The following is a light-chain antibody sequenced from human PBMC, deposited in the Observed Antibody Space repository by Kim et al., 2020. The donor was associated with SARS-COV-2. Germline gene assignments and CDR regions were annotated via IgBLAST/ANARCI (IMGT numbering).Light chain of an antibody. CDR3: NSWDSSGNHLV. V-gene: IGLV3-19*01. Sequence: SSELTQDPAVSVDLGQTVRITCQGDSLRNYYASWYQQRPRQAPILVIYVKHLRPSGIPDRFSGSSSGNTASLTITGTQAEDEADYYCNSWDSSGNHLVVGGGTQLTVL. J-gene: IGLJ3*02. CDR2: VKH. CDR1: SLRNYY.